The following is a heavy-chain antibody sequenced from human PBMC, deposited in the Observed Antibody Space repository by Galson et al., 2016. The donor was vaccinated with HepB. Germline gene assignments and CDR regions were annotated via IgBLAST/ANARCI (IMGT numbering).Heavy chain of an antibody. CDR3: AEMSSSSAYYSDAFDL. V-gene: IGHV3-23*01. Sequence: SLRLSCAASGFTFTTYAMRWVRQAPGKGLEWVSGISDSDPSTYYADSVKGRFTISRDNSKNTLYLQMNSLRAEDTAVYYCAEMSSSSAYYSDAFDLWGQGTMVTVSS. CDR1: GFTFTTYA. J-gene: IGHJ3*01. D-gene: IGHD3-22*01. CDR2: ISDSDPST.